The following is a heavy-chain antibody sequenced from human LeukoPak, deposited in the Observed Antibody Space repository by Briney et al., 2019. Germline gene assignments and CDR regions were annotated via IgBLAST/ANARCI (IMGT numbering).Heavy chain of an antibody. V-gene: IGHV3-30*18. D-gene: IGHD6-19*01. CDR1: GFTFSSYG. CDR3: AKDPSSGWYAHYYYGMDV. Sequence: PGGSLRLSCAASGFTFSSYGMHWVRQAPGKGLEWVAVVSYDGTNKYYADSVKGRFTISRDNSKNTLYLQMNSLRAEDTAVYYCAKDPSSGWYAHYYYGMDVWGQGTTVTVSS. CDR2: VSYDGTNK. J-gene: IGHJ6*02.